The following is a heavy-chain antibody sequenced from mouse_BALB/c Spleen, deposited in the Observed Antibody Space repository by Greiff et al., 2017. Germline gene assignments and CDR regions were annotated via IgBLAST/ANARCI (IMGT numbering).Heavy chain of an antibody. V-gene: IGHV1-55*01. CDR1: GYNFTSYW. CDR2: IYPGSGST. J-gene: IGHJ3*01. CDR3: ARGIYYGYDAWFAY. Sequence: VQLQQPGAELVKPGTSVKLSCKASGYNFTSYWINWVKLRPGQGLEWIGDIYPGSGSTNYNEKFKSKATLTVDTSSSTAYMQLSSLASEDSALYYCARGIYYGYDAWFAYWGQGTLVTVSA. D-gene: IGHD2-2*01.